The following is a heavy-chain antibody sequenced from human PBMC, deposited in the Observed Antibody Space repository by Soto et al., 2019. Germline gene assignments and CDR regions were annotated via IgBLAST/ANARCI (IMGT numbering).Heavy chain of an antibody. V-gene: IGHV4-31*03. D-gene: IGHD3-10*01. Sequence: QVQLQESGPGLVKPSQTLSVTCSVSAGSISSGGYYWSWIRQHPGKALELIGHINYSGRTYYNSSLKSRGSISVDTSKTQLSLKLISVTAAETAIYSCARDYNRSPVGWFDPWGQGTLVTVSS. CDR1: AGSISSGGYY. J-gene: IGHJ5*02. CDR2: INYSGRT. CDR3: ARDYNRSPVGWFDP.